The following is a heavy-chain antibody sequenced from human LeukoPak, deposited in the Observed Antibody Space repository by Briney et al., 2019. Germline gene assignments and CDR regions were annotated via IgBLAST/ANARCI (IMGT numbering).Heavy chain of an antibody. Sequence: GGSLRLSCAASGFTFSSYGMHWVRQAPGKGLEWVAVIWYDGSNKYYADSVKGRFTISRDNSKNTLYLQMSSLRAEDTAVYYCAKDPLRFFSTEYFQHWGQGTLVTVSS. CDR1: GFTFSSYG. J-gene: IGHJ1*01. D-gene: IGHD4-17*01. CDR3: AKDPLRFFSTEYFQH. V-gene: IGHV3-33*06. CDR2: IWYDGSNK.